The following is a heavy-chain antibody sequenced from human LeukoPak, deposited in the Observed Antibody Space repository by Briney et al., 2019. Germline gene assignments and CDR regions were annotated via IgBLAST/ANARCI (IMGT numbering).Heavy chain of an antibody. CDR1: GFTFSGYE. J-gene: IGHJ3*01. D-gene: IGHD3-22*01. CDR2: ISRSANTI. CDR3: ASLSGYDAFDV. Sequence: GGSLRLSCAASGFTFSGYEMNWVRQAPGKGLEWVSYISRSANTIYYADSVKGRFSISRNNAKNSLYLQMNSLRAEDTAVYYCASLSGYDAFDVWGQGTMVAVSS. V-gene: IGHV3-48*03.